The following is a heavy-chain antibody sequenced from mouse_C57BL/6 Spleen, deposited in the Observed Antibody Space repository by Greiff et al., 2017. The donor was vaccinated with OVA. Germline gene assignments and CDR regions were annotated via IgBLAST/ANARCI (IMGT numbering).Heavy chain of an antibody. CDR2: ISSGGSYT. D-gene: IGHD1-1*01. CDR1: GFTFSSYG. Sequence: EVMLVESGGDLVKPGGSLKLSCAASGFTFSSYGMSWVRQTPDKRLEWVATISSGGSYTYYPDSVKGRFTISRDNAKNTLYLQMSSLKSEDTAMYYCASVVASPFDYWGQGTTLTVSS. V-gene: IGHV5-6*01. J-gene: IGHJ2*01. CDR3: ASVVASPFDY.